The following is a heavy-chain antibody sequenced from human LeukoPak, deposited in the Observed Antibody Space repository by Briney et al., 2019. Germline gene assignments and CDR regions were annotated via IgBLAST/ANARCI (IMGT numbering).Heavy chain of an antibody. CDR2: IKEDGTET. Sequence: GGSLRLSCAASGLMFSSNGMSWVRLAPGKGLEWVANIKEDGTETYYVDSVKGRFTISRDNAKNSLYLQMNSLRVEDTAVYYCAKEGRSLQTYWGQGTLVTVSS. J-gene: IGHJ4*02. D-gene: IGHD5-24*01. CDR3: AKEGRSLQTY. V-gene: IGHV3-7*03. CDR1: GLMFSSNG.